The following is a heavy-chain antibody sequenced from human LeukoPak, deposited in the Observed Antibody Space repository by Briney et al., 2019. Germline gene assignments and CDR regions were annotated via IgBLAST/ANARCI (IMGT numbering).Heavy chain of an antibody. CDR1: GFIFSSYA. V-gene: IGHV3-23*01. CDR2: GGSGGST. CDR3: AKMRGQYYHSYYMDA. Sequence: GGSLRLSCAASGFIFSSYAMSWVRQAPGKGLEWVSYGGSGGSTYYADSVKGRFTVSRDNSKSTLYLQMNSLTAEDTAVYYCAKMRGQYYHSYYMDAWGKGTTVTASS. J-gene: IGHJ6*03.